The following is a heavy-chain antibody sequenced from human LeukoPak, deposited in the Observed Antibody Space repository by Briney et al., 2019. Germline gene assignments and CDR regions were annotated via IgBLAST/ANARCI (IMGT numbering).Heavy chain of an antibody. D-gene: IGHD2-2*01. CDR3: AREYCSSTSCYDPHFDY. Sequence: SETLSLTCAVSGGSISGGGYSWSWIRQPPGKGLEWIGYIYHSGSTYYNPSLKSRVTISVDRSKNQFSLKLSSVTAADTAVYYCAREYCSSTSCYDPHFDYWGQGTLVTVSS. J-gene: IGHJ4*02. CDR1: GGSISGGGYS. CDR2: IYHSGST. V-gene: IGHV4-30-2*01.